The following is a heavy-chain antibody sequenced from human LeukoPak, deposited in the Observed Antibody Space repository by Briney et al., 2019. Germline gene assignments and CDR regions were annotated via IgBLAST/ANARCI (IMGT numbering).Heavy chain of an antibody. CDR1: GFTFSSYG. CDR2: IKQDGSDQ. CDR3: ARDARNSGTLDY. V-gene: IGHV3-7*01. D-gene: IGHD1-14*01. Sequence: GGSLRLSCAASGFTFSSYGMSWVRQAPGKGLEWVANIKQDGSDQYYVNSVKGRFIISRDSAENSLYLQMDSLRAEDTAVYYCARDARNSGTLDYWGQGTLVSVSS. J-gene: IGHJ4*02.